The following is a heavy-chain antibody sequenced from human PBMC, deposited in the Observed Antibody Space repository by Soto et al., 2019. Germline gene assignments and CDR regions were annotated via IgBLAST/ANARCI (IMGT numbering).Heavy chain of an antibody. CDR2: IYWDDGK. CDR3: AHRVLRTVFGLVTTTAIYFDF. D-gene: IGHD3-3*01. V-gene: IGHV2-5*02. J-gene: IGHJ4*02. Sequence: QITLNESGPTVVRPTETLTLTCRFSGFSLTTSGVGVGWIRQSPGKAPEWLALIYWDDGKRYSASLKSRLTSTKDTSKNQVVLTVSDLDPTDTATYYCAHRVLRTVFGLVTTTAIYFDFWGQGTPVAVSS. CDR1: GFSLTTSGVG.